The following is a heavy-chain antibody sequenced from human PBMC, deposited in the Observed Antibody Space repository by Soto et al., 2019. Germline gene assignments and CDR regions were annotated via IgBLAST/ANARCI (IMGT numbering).Heavy chain of an antibody. Sequence: GGSLRLSCAASGFTFSTYEMNWVRQAPGKGPEWLSYISSGGLNIHYADSVKGRFTISRDNAKNSLYLQMDSLRVEDTAVYYCVRGGHGSGSYLGSSWGQGILVTVS. CDR2: ISSGGLNI. J-gene: IGHJ5*02. V-gene: IGHV3-48*03. CDR3: VRGGHGSGSYLGSS. D-gene: IGHD3-10*01. CDR1: GFTFSTYE.